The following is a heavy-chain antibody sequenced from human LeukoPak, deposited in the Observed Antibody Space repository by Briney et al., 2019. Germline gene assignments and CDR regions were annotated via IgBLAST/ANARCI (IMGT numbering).Heavy chain of an antibody. J-gene: IGHJ6*03. D-gene: IGHD3-10*02. CDR1: GGSISSYY. V-gene: IGHV4-4*07. CDR3: ARDVRGSNGFYYYYYMDV. CDR2: ISTSGIT. Sequence: SETLSLTCTVSGGSISSYYWSWIRQPAEKGLEYIGRISTSGITNYNPSLKSRVTMSVDTSNNQFSLKLTSVTAADTAVYYCARDVRGSNGFYYYYYMDVWGKGTTVTVSS.